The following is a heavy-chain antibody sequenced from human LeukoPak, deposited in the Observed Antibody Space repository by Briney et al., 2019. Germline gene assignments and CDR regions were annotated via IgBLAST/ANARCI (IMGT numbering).Heavy chain of an antibody. CDR1: GYSITNYW. Sequence: GAFLHICCNAAGYSITNYWIGCVRQLSGKVQEWMGIIYPGGSDTCYSPSFQGQVTISDAKTISTAYLQWSSLKASDAAMYYCASGRDSGWDIPMNNWGQGTLVTVSS. CDR2: IYPGGSDT. CDR3: ASGRDSGWDIPMNN. D-gene: IGHD5-18*01. V-gene: IGHV5-51*01. J-gene: IGHJ4*02.